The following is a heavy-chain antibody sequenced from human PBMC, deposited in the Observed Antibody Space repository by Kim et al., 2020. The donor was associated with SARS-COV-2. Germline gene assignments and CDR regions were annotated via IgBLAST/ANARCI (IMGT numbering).Heavy chain of an antibody. Sequence: GGSLRLSCAASGFTFSSYTMNWVRQAPGKGLEWVLSISTSSSYIYYADSVKGRFTISRDNAKNSLYLQMNSLRAEDTAVYYCARDHDYGDYEIGWFDPWGQGTLVTVSS. D-gene: IGHD4-17*01. V-gene: IGHV3-21*01. CDR1: GFTFSSYT. J-gene: IGHJ5*02. CDR2: ISTSSSYI. CDR3: ARDHDYGDYEIGWFDP.